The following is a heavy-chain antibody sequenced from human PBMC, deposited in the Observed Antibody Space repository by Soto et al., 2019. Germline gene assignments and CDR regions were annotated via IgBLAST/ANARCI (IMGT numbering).Heavy chain of an antibody. CDR3: ARDLRTGYDSYYFDY. V-gene: IGHV4-38-2*02. Sequence: PSETLSLTCSVSGYLISSGYYWGWIRQTPGKGLEWLGSIDYSGRTYYNPSLKSRVSTSVDLSKNQFSLNLRSVTAADTAVYFCARDLRTGYDSYYFDYWGQGTLVTVSS. D-gene: IGHD3-9*01. CDR1: GYLISSGYY. CDR2: IDYSGRT. J-gene: IGHJ4*02.